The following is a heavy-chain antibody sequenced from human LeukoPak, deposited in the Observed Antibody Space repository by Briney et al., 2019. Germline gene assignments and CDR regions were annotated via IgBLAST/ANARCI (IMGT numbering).Heavy chain of an antibody. D-gene: IGHD2-2*01. Sequence: PGGSLRLSCTGSGFTFGDYAMSWVRQAPGKGLEWVASIRSKAYGGTPEYAASVKGRFTISRDDSKNIAYVQMNSLRTEDTAVYYCTRTPSAAAPFDYWGQGSLVTGSS. CDR1: GFTFGDYA. J-gene: IGHJ4*02. CDR2: IRSKAYGGTP. V-gene: IGHV3-49*04. CDR3: TRTPSAAAPFDY.